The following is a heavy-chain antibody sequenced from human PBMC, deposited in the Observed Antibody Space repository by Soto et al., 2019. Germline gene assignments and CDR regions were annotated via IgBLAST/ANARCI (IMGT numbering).Heavy chain of an antibody. V-gene: IGHV1-2*02. CDR1: GYTFTGYY. J-gene: IGHJ5*02. CDR2: INPNSGGT. D-gene: IGHD3-3*01. CDR3: ARGVRRGITIFGVVIRSHNWFDP. Sequence: ASVKVSCKASGYTFTGYYMHWVRQAPGQGLEWMGWINPNSGGTNYAQKFQGRVTMTRDTSISTAYMELSRLRSDDAAVYYCARGVRRGITIFGVVIRSHNWFDPWGQGTLVTVSS.